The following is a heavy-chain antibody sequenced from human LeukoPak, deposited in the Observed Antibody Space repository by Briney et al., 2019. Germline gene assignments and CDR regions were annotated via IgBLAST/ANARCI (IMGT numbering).Heavy chain of an antibody. CDR2: INHSGST. CDR1: GGSFSGYY. D-gene: IGHD3-22*01. Sequence: PSETLSLTCAVYGGSFSGYYWSWIRQPPGEGLEWIGEINHSGSTNYNPSLKSRVTISVDTSKNQFSLKLSSVTAADTAVYYCARHYDRDAFDIWGQGTMVTVSS. J-gene: IGHJ3*02. CDR3: ARHYDRDAFDI. V-gene: IGHV4-34*01.